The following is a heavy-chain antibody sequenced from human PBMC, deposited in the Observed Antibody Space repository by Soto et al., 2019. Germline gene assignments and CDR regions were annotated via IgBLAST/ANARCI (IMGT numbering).Heavy chain of an antibody. V-gene: IGHV3-9*01. D-gene: IGHD2-2*01. J-gene: IGHJ5*02. CDR3: AKDAYCSSTSCYSPTYNWFDP. CDR1: GFTFDDYA. CDR2: ISWNSGSI. Sequence: GGSLRLSCAAPGFTFDDYAMHWVRQAPGKGLEWVSGISWNSGSIGYADSVRGRFTISRDNAKNSLYLQMNSLRAEDTALYYCAKDAYCSSTSCYSPTYNWFDPWGQGTLVTVSS.